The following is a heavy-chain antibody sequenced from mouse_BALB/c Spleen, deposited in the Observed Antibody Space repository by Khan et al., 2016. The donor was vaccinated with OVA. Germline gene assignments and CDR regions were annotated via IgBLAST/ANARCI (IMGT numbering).Heavy chain of an antibody. V-gene: IGHV5-17*02. CDR2: INDGSNTI. J-gene: IGHJ2*01. Sequence: EVELVESGGGLVQTGGSRKLSCAASGFTFSGFGMHWVRQTPEKGLEWVAYINDGSNTIYYADTVTGRFTISRDNPKNTLFLQMTSLRSEDTAMYYCARTGYYYFDYWGQGTTLTVSS. D-gene: IGHD2-3*01. CDR3: ARTGYYYFDY. CDR1: GFTFSGFG.